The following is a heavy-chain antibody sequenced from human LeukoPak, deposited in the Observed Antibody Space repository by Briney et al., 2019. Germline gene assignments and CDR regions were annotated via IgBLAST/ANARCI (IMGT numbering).Heavy chain of an antibody. Sequence: ASVKVSCKASGYTFTSFGISWVRQAPGQGLEWMGWISAYNGNTNYAQKLQGRVTMNTDTSTTTAYMELRSLTSDDTAVYYCARDDRITMIRGFLPDYWGQGTLVTVSS. CDR2: ISAYNGNT. J-gene: IGHJ4*02. D-gene: IGHD3-10*01. CDR3: ARDDRITMIRGFLPDY. V-gene: IGHV1-18*01. CDR1: GYTFTSFG.